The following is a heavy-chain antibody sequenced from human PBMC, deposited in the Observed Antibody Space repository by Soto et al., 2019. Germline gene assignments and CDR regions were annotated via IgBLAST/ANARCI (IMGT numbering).Heavy chain of an antibody. Sequence: QVQLVESGGGVVQPGRSLRLSCAASGFTFSSYGMHWVRQAPGKGLEWVAVISYDGSNKYYADSVKGRFTISRDNSKNTLYLKMNSLRAEDTAVYYCAKDRGGGIYGGNGFDYWGQGTLVTVSS. J-gene: IGHJ4*02. V-gene: IGHV3-30*18. CDR1: GFTFSSYG. D-gene: IGHD4-17*01. CDR2: ISYDGSNK. CDR3: AKDRGGGIYGGNGFDY.